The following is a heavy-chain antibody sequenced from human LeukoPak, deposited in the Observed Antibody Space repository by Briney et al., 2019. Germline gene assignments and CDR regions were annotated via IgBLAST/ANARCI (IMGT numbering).Heavy chain of an antibody. Sequence: ASVKVSCKASGYTFTSYDINWVRQATGQGLEWMGWMNPNSGNTVYAQKFQGRVTMTRNTSISTAYMELSSLRSEDTAVYYCARGPPGGYYMDVWGKGTTVTVSS. V-gene: IGHV1-8*01. D-gene: IGHD2-8*02. J-gene: IGHJ6*03. CDR3: ARGPPGGYYMDV. CDR1: GYTFTSYD. CDR2: MNPNSGNT.